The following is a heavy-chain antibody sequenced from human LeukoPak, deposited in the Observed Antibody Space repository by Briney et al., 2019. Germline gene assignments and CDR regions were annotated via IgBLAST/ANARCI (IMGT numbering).Heavy chain of an antibody. D-gene: IGHD4-23*01. J-gene: IGHJ4*02. Sequence: SETLSLTCAVYGGSFNDYYWNWIRQPPGKGLEWIGSIYYSGSTYYNPSLKSRVTISVDTSKNQFSLKLSSVTAADTAVYYCAGDHYGGKDYWGQGTLVTVST. CDR1: GGSFNDYY. CDR3: AGDHYGGKDY. CDR2: IYYSGST. V-gene: IGHV4-34*01.